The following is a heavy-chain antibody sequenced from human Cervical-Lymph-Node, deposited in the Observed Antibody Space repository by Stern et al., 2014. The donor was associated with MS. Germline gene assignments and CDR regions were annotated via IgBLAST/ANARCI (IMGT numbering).Heavy chain of an antibody. CDR3: ATVGDHYDSSGYYYGS. J-gene: IGHJ4*02. D-gene: IGHD3-22*01. V-gene: IGHV1-69*01. CDR1: GGTFTSYA. CDR2: IIPIFGTA. Sequence: QVQLMQSGAEVKKPGSSVKVSCKASGGTFTSYAISWVRQAPGQGLEWMGGIIPIFGTAHYAQKFQGRVTITADESTSTAYMDLRSLRSEDTAIYYCATVGDHYDSSGYYYGSWGQGTQVTVSS.